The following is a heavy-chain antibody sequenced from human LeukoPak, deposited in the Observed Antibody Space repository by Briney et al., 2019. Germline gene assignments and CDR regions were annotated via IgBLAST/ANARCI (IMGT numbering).Heavy chain of an antibody. V-gene: IGHV4-4*09. Sequence: SETLSLTCTVSGGSISNYYLSWIRQPPGKGLEWIGYIYTRGSTNYNPSLKSRVTISVDTSKNPFSLKLSSVTAASTGLYYCARNKGGRYSGSYLDYWGQATLVTVSS. CDR2: IYTRGST. CDR1: GGSISNYY. J-gene: IGHJ4*02. D-gene: IGHD1-26*01. CDR3: ARNKGGRYSGSYLDY.